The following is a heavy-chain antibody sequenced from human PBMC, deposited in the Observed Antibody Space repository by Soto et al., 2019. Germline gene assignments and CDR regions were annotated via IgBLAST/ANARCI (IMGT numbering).Heavy chain of an antibody. Sequence: EVQLLESGGGLVQPGGSLRLSCAVSGLTFRNDAMSWVRQAPGKGLEWVSTIAPIGYSTHYAGSVEGRFTISRDDSKSKLDLQMNSLRADDTAVSYCVSWLSPHFDYWGQGTLVSVSS. CDR2: IAPIGYST. V-gene: IGHV3-23*01. CDR1: GLTFRNDA. J-gene: IGHJ4*02. D-gene: IGHD6-19*01. CDR3: VSWLSPHFDY.